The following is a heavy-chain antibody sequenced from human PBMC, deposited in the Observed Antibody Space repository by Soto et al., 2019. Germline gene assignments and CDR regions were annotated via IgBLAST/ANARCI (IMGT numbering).Heavy chain of an antibody. V-gene: IGHV4-59*08. Sequence: QVQLQQSGPGLVKPSETLSLTCTVSSGPSRSHNWGWIRQPPGGGLEWIGYIYHTGDTSYNPSLSSRVTTSAATPANHISLTLRSVTAADTAVYYCVRQGIGDLHGLVDVWGQGTRVSVSS. J-gene: IGHJ6*02. CDR2: IYHTGDT. CDR3: VRQGIGDLHGLVDV. CDR1: SGPSRSHN. D-gene: IGHD3-10*01.